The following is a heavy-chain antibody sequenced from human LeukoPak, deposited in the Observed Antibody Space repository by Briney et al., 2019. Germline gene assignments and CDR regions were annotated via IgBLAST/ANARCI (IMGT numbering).Heavy chain of an antibody. CDR3: ARDPSYDFWSGYYALDY. CDR1: GFTFSSYG. V-gene: IGHV3-33*01. D-gene: IGHD3-3*01. Sequence: GGSLRLSCAASGFTFSSYGMHWVRQAPGKGLEWVAVIWYDGSNKYYADSVKGRFTISRDNSKNTLYLQMNSLRAEDTAAYYCARDPSYDFWSGYYALDYWGQGTLVTVSS. CDR2: IWYDGSNK. J-gene: IGHJ4*02.